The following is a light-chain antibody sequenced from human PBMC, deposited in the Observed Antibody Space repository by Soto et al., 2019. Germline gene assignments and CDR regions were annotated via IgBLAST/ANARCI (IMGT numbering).Light chain of an antibody. CDR1: QSISSW. V-gene: IGKV1-5*01. CDR2: HAS. Sequence: DIQMTQSPSTLSASVGDRVTVTCRASQSISSWLAWYQQKPGKAPKLLIYHASSLGSGVPSRFSGSGSGTEFTLTVSSLQPDDFATYYCQQYNSYSPWTFGQGTKLDIK. CDR3: QQYNSYSPWT. J-gene: IGKJ1*01.